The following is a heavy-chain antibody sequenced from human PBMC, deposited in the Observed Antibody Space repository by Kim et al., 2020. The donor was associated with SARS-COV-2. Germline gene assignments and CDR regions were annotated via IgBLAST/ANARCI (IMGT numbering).Heavy chain of an antibody. Sequence: KDYVASVKGRFTISRDNAKNSLYLQMNSLRAADTAVYYCARDLSVGDIDYWGHGTLVTVSS. CDR2: K. V-gene: IGHV3-7*01. D-gene: IGHD2-21*02. J-gene: IGHJ4*01. CDR3: ARDLSVGDIDY.